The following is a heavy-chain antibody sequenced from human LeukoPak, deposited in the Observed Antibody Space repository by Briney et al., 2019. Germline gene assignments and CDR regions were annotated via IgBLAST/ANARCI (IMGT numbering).Heavy chain of an antibody. CDR1: GFTFSSYG. D-gene: IGHD2-2*03. Sequence: GGSLRLSCAASGFTFSSYGMHWVRQAPGKGLEWVAVISYDGSNKYYADSVKGRLTISRDNSKNTLYLQMNSLRAEDTAVYYCAKDGYCSSTSCLTPWGQGTLVTVSS. J-gene: IGHJ5*02. V-gene: IGHV3-30*18. CDR3: AKDGYCSSTSCLTP. CDR2: ISYDGSNK.